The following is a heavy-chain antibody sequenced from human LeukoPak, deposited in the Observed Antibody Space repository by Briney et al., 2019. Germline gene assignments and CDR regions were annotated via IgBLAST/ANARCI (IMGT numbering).Heavy chain of an antibody. CDR2: ISYDGSNK. J-gene: IGHJ5*02. CDR3: ARDVILAGEVWFDP. V-gene: IGHV3-30-3*01. D-gene: IGHD2/OR15-2a*01. CDR1: GFTFSSYW. Sequence: GGSLRLSCAASGFTFSSYWMSWVRQAPGKGLEGVAVISYDGSNKNYADSVKGRFSMSRDNSKNTLYLQMNSLRAEDTAVYYCARDVILAGEVWFDPWGQGTLVTVSS.